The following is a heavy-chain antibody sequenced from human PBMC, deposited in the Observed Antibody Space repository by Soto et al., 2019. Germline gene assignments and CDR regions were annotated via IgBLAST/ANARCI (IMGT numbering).Heavy chain of an antibody. J-gene: IGHJ5*02. D-gene: IGHD3-22*01. Sequence: GVFMRLSCAASGFTFSSHAMSWVRKAPGKGLEWVSAISGSGGSTYYADSVKGRFTISRDNSKNTLYLQMNSLRAEDTAVYYCAKAWYYYDSSGSLNWFDPWGQGTLVTVSS. CDR3: AKAWYYYDSSGSLNWFDP. V-gene: IGHV3-23*01. CDR1: GFTFSSHA. CDR2: ISGSGGST.